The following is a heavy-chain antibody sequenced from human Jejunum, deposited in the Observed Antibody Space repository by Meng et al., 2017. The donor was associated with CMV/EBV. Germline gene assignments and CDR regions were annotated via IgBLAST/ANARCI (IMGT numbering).Heavy chain of an antibody. CDR2: VSYSGGT. V-gene: IGHV4-59*01. CDR1: GGSMSRSC. J-gene: IGHJ6*02. Sequence: VSGGSMSRSCWSWIRPPPGKGLEWIGYVSYSGGTNYNPSLKGRVTISVDTSKNQFSLKLSFLTAADTAVYYCARDLYSSSFMDVWGHGTTVTVSS. CDR3: ARDLYSSSFMDV. D-gene: IGHD6-13*01.